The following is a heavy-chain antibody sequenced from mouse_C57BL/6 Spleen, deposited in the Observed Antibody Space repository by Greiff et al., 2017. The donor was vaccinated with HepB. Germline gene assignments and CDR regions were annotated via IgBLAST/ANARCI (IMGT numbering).Heavy chain of an antibody. CDR2: IYWDDDK. J-gene: IGHJ1*03. D-gene: IGHD2-3*01. V-gene: IGHV8-12*01. CDR1: GFSLSTSGMG. CDR3: ARRGIYDGYYSSYWYFDV. Sequence: SGPGILQSSQTLSLTCSFSGFSLSTSGMGVSWIRQPSGKGLEWLAHIYWDDDKRYNPSLKSRLTISKDTSRNQVFLKITSVDTADTATYYCARRGIYDGYYSSYWYFDVWGTGTTVTVSS.